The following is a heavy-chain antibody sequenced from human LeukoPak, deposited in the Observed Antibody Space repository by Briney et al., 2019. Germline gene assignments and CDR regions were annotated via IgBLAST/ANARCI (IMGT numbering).Heavy chain of an antibody. Sequence: SETLSLTCTVSGDSSSRYYWSYIRQPPGKGLEWIGYIHYSGSTNYNPSLKSRATISVDTSKNQFSLKLTSVTAADTAVYYCAGGFYGPNYYFDYWGQGTLVTVSS. J-gene: IGHJ4*02. V-gene: IGHV4-59*08. D-gene: IGHD2/OR15-2a*01. CDR2: IHYSGST. CDR1: GDSSSRYY. CDR3: AGGFYGPNYYFDY.